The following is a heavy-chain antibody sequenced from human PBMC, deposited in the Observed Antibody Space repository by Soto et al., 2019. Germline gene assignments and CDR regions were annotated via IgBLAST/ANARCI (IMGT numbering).Heavy chain of an antibody. CDR3: VWGSNYLRSDGMHX. CDR1: GFTFSSYS. V-gene: IGHV3-21*01. CDR2: ISSSSSYI. D-gene: IGHD4-4*01. J-gene: IGHJ6*02. Sequence: GGSLRLSCAASGFTFSSYSMNWVRQAPGKGLGWVSSISSSSSYIYYAYSVKGRFTISRDNAKNSLYLQMNSLRAEDTAVYYCVWGSNYLRSDGMHXWGQVTTVTVS.